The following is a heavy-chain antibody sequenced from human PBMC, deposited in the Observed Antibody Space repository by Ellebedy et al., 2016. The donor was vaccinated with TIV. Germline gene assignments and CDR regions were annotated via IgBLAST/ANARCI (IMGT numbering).Heavy chain of an antibody. Sequence: ASVKVSCXASGYTFTDFYIHWVRQAPGQGLEWMGWISAYNGNTNYAQKLQGRVTMTTDTSTSTAYMELRSLRSDDTAVYYCARWHYYYYYMDVWGKGTTVTVSS. V-gene: IGHV1-18*04. J-gene: IGHJ6*03. CDR1: GYTFTDFY. CDR3: ARWHYYYYYMDV. CDR2: ISAYNGNT.